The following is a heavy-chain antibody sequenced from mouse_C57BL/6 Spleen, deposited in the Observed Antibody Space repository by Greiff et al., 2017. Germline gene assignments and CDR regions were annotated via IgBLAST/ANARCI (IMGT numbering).Heavy chain of an antibody. J-gene: IGHJ4*01. Sequence: EVKLVESGGGLVKPGGSLKLSCAASGFTFSDYGMHWVRQAPEKGLEWVAYISSGSSTIYYADTVKGRFTISRDNAKNTLFLQMTSLRSEDTAMYYCATMRIYDGYSFYAMDYWGQGTSVTVSS. CDR3: ATMRIYDGYSFYAMDY. D-gene: IGHD2-3*01. CDR2: ISSGSSTI. V-gene: IGHV5-17*01. CDR1: GFTFSDYG.